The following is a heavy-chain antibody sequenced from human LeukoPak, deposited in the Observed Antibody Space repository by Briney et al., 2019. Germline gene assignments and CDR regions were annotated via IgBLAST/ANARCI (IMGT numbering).Heavy chain of an antibody. Sequence: SETLSLTCTVSGGSISSSSYYWGWIRQPPGKGLEWIGSIYYSGSTYYNPSLKSRVTISVDTSKNQFSLKLSSVTAADTAVYYCARTLVVVPPGAFDIWGQGTMVTVSS. CDR3: ARTLVVVPPGAFDI. CDR1: GGSISSSSYY. V-gene: IGHV4-39*07. D-gene: IGHD2-15*01. CDR2: IYYSGST. J-gene: IGHJ3*02.